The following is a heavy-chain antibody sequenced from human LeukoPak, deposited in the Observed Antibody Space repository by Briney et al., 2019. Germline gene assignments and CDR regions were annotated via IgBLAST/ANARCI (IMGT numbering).Heavy chain of an antibody. Sequence: PGGPLRLSCAASGFTFSSYSMNWFRQAPGKGLEWVSSISSSSSYIYYADSVKGRFTISRDNAKNSLYLQMNSLRAEDTAVYYCARHYYDSSGYTPGWFDPWGQGTLVTVSS. D-gene: IGHD3-22*01. V-gene: IGHV3-21*01. CDR1: GFTFSSYS. CDR3: ARHYYDSSGYTPGWFDP. J-gene: IGHJ5*02. CDR2: ISSSSSYI.